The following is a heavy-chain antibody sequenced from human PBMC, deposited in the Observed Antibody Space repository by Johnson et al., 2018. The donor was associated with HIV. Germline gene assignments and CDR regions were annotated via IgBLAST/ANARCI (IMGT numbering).Heavy chain of an antibody. D-gene: IGHD6-13*01. J-gene: IGHJ3*02. CDR3: AREVAAVGDAFDI. Sequence: VQVVESGGGVVQPGESLRLSCAASGFSISNYGVHWVRQAPGKGLEWVANIKEDGSEKYYVDSVKGRFTISRDNAKNSLYRKMNSLRAEDTAVYYCAREVAAVGDAFDIWGQGTLVTASS. CDR1: GFSISNYG. CDR2: IKEDGSEK. V-gene: IGHV3-7*01.